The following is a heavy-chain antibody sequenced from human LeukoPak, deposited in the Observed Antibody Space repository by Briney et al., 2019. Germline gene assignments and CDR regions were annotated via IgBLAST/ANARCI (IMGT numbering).Heavy chain of an antibody. J-gene: IGHJ3*02. V-gene: IGHV3-74*01. D-gene: IGHD6-19*01. CDR2: IHNDGSSI. CDR1: GFTFSTYW. Sequence: GGSLRLSCAASGFTFSTYWMHWVRQAPGKGLVWVSPIHNDGSSISYADSVNGRFTISRDNAKNTLFLQMNSLRDEDTAVYYCARAQWLANDVFDIWGQGTMVTVSS. CDR3: ARAQWLANDVFDI.